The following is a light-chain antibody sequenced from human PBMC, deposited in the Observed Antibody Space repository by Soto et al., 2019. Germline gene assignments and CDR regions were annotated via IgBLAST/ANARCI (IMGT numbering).Light chain of an antibody. CDR2: AAS. CDR3: QQYGTPGT. CDR1: QSVSSN. Sequence: EIVMSQSPATVCVWPGEKATLSCRPSQSVSSNSACYQQTPRQPPSLLIYAASNSATGTPDRFSGSGSGTDSPLTISRLQPEDSAVYYCQQYGTPGTFGQGTKVDIK. J-gene: IGKJ1*01. V-gene: IGKV3D-15*01.